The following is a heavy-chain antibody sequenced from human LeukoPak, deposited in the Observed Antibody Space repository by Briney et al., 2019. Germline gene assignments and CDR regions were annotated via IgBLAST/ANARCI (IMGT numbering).Heavy chain of an antibody. J-gene: IGHJ4*02. Sequence: GGSLRLSCAASGFTFSTYGMHWVRQAPGKGLEWVAVISYDGSNEYYADSVEGRFTISRDNSKNTLYLQMSSLRAEDTAVYYCAKEFNRGLPDYWGQGTLVTVPS. D-gene: IGHD2-21*01. CDR1: GFTFSTYG. V-gene: IGHV3-30*18. CDR3: AKEFNRGLPDY. CDR2: ISYDGSNE.